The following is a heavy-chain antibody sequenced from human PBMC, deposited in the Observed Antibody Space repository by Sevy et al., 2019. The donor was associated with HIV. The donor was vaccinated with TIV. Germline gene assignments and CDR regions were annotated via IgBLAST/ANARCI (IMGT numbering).Heavy chain of an antibody. Sequence: GGSLRLSCAASGFTFSSYAMSWVRQAPGKGLEWVSAISGSGGSTYYADSVKGRFTISRDNSKNTLYLQMNSLRAEDTDVYYCAKFYYDSSGYYTDPYYYYYYYMDVWGKGTTVTVSS. D-gene: IGHD3-22*01. V-gene: IGHV3-23*01. CDR3: AKFYYDSSGYYTDPYYYYYYYMDV. J-gene: IGHJ6*03. CDR2: ISGSGGST. CDR1: GFTFSSYA.